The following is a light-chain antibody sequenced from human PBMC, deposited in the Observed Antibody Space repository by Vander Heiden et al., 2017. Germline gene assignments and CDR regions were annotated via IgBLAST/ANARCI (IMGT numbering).Light chain of an antibody. V-gene: IGKV1-33*01. CDR3: QQYDNPLFT. CDR2: DAS. J-gene: IGKJ3*01. Sequence: DIQMTQSPSSLSASVGDRVTITCQASQDISNYLNWYQQKPRKAPKLLTYDASNLETGGPSRFSGGGSGTDFTFTISSLQPEDIATYYCQQYDNPLFTFGPGTKVDIK. CDR1: QDISNY.